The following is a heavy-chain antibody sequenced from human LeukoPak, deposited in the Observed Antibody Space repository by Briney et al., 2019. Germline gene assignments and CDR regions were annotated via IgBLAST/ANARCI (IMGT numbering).Heavy chain of an antibody. CDR2: ISYDGSNK. D-gene: IGHD6-13*01. V-gene: IGHV3-30*03. CDR1: GFTFSSYG. CDR3: ARSLPYGTTWYGRSDF. J-gene: IGHJ4*02. Sequence: PGRSLRLSCAASGFTFSSYGMHWVRQAPGKGLEWVAVISYDGSNKYYADSVKGRFTISRDNAMNSLYLQMNSLRAEDTAIYYCARSLPYGTTWYGRSDFWGQGTLVTVSS.